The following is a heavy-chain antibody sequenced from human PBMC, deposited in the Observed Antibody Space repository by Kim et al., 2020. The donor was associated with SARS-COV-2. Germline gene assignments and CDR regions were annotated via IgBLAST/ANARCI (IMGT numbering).Heavy chain of an antibody. J-gene: IGHJ2*01. V-gene: IGHV4-34*01. CDR2: INHSGTT. Sequence: SETLSLTCAVYGGSFSGYYWSWVRQPPGKGLEWIGEINHSGTTNYNPSLKSRVTISVDTSKNQFSLKLSSVTAADTDVYYCARESTVPDWYFDLWGRGTLLTVSS. CDR1: GGSFSGYY. D-gene: IGHD3-10*01. CDR3: ARESTVPDWYFDL.